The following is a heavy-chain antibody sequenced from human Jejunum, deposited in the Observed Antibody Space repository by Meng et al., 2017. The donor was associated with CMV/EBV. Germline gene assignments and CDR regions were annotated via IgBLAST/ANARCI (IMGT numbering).Heavy chain of an antibody. CDR1: FTSYA. D-gene: IGHD2-2*02. CDR3: ARGGRECSSTSCYIDYLDY. V-gene: IGHV7-4-1*02. J-gene: IGHJ4*02. CDR2: VNTNTGNP. Sequence: FTSYAMNWMRQATGQGLKWMGWVNTNTGNPTYAQSFKGQFVFSLDTSVSTTYLQISSLKAEDTAVYYCARGGRECSSTSCYIDYLDYWGQGTLVTVSS.